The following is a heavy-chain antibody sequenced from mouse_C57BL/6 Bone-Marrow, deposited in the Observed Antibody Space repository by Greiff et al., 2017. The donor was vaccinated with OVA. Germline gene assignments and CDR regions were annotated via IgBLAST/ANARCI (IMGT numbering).Heavy chain of an antibody. V-gene: IGHV1-19*01. Sequence: VQLKESGPVLVKPGASVKMSCKASGYTFTDYYMNWVKQSPGKSLEWIGVINPYNGGTSYNQKFKGKATLTVDKSSSTAYMELNSLTSEDSAVYYCASLLRSAYWGQGTPVTVSA. CDR1: GYTFTDYY. D-gene: IGHD2-10*01. CDR2: INPYNGGT. CDR3: ASLLRSAY. J-gene: IGHJ3*01.